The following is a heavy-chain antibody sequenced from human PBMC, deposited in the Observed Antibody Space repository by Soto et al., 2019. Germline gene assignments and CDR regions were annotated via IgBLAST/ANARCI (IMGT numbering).Heavy chain of an antibody. CDR3: AREGAASHSYYYGTDG. CDR2: IYHSGST. CDR1: GGSISSGDSY. V-gene: IGHV4-30-4*01. J-gene: IGHJ6*02. Sequence: PSETLSLTCTVSGGSISSGDSYWSWIRQSPGKGLEWIGYIYHSGSTYYKSSFRGRVTISVDTSKNQFSLNLNSVTAADTAVYSCAREGAASHSYYYGTDGWGQGTTVNVSS. D-gene: IGHD3-16*01.